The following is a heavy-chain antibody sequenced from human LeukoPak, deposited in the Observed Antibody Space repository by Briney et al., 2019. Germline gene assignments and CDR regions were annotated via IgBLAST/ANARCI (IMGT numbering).Heavy chain of an antibody. CDR2: ISGYNGNT. Sequence: ASVKVSCKASGYTFTSYGISWVRQAPGQGLEWMGWISGYNGNTNYAQKLQGRVTMTTDTSTSTAYMELRSLRSDDTAVYYCALLGYCSGGNCYPIDYGGQGTLVTVS. J-gene: IGHJ4*02. CDR3: ALLGYCSGGNCYPIDY. D-gene: IGHD2-15*01. CDR1: GYTFTSYG. V-gene: IGHV1-18*01.